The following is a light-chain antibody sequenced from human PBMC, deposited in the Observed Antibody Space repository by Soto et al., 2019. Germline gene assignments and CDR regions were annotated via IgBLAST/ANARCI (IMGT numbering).Light chain of an antibody. CDR2: EVR. CDR3: SSYTTSTTQV. Sequence: QSVLTQPASVSGSPGQSITISCTGTSSDVGSYNYVSWYQQHPGKAPKLMIYEVRNRPSGVSDRFSGSKSGKTASLTIFGLQAEDEADYYSSSYTTSTTQVFGGGTKLTVL. V-gene: IGLV2-14*01. J-gene: IGLJ2*01. CDR1: SSDVGSYNY.